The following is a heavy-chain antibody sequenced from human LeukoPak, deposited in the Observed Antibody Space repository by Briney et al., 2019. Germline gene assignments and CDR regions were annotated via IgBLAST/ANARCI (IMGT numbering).Heavy chain of an antibody. CDR2: IRYDGSNK. CDR3: AKDIASNWFDP. J-gene: IGHJ5*02. CDR1: GFSFRDFW. D-gene: IGHD2-15*01. Sequence: PGGSLRLSCAASGFSFRDFWMTWVRQAPGKGLDWVAFIRYDGSNKYYADSVKGRFTISRDSSKNTLYLQMNSLRAEDTALYYCAKDIASNWFDPWGQGTLVIVSS. V-gene: IGHV3-30*02.